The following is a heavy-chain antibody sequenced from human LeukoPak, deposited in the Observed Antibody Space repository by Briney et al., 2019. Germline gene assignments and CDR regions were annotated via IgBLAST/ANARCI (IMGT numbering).Heavy chain of an antibody. CDR1: GYTLSGYY. V-gene: IGHV1-2*02. D-gene: IGHD3-10*01. CDR3: ARDGWFAHLLYSHRNWFDH. Sequence: ASVKVSCKASGYTLSGYYMRWMRQAPGQGLEWMGWISPDGGDTSYTQKFQGRVSMTWDTSFNTVYMELSGLTSDDTAVYYCARDGWFAHLLYSHRNWFDHWGQGTLVTVSS. J-gene: IGHJ5*02. CDR2: ISPDGGDT.